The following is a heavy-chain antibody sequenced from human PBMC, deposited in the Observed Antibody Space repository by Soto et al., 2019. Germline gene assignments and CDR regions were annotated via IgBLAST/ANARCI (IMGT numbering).Heavy chain of an antibody. J-gene: IGHJ4*02. CDR2: ISAYNGNT. D-gene: IGHD2-8*01. CDR1: GYTFTSYG. CDR3: ARDGRNGGYLDY. Sequence: GASVKVSCKASGYTFTSYGSSWVRQAPGQGLEWMGWISAYNGNTNYAQKFEDRVTMTTDTSTSTAYMELRSLRPDDTAVYYCARDGRNGGYLDYWGQGTLVTVSS. V-gene: IGHV1-18*01.